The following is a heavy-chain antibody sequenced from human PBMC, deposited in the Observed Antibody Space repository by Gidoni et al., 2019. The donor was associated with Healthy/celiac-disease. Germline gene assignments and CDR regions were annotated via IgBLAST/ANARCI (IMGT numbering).Heavy chain of an antibody. CDR3: ARDLDTAMATGWFDP. Sequence: QVQLQESGPGLVQPSQTLSLTCTVSGGSISSGDYYWSWIRQPPGKGLEWIGYIYYSGSTYYNPSLKSRVTISVDTSKNQFSLKLSSVTAADTAVYYCARDLDTAMATGWFDPWGQGTLVTVSS. J-gene: IGHJ5*02. D-gene: IGHD5-18*01. V-gene: IGHV4-30-4*01. CDR2: IYYSGST. CDR1: GGSISSGDYY.